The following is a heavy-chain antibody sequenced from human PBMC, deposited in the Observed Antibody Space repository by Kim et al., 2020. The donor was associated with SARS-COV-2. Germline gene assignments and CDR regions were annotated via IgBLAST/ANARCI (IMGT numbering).Heavy chain of an antibody. CDR2: INHSGST. CDR1: GGSFSGYY. J-gene: IGHJ4*02. Sequence: SETLSLTCAVYGGSFSGYYWSWIRQPPGKGLEWIGEINHSGSTNYNPSLKSRVTISVDTSKNQFSLKLSSVTAADTAVYYCAGWIQLWSNFDYWGQGTLV. D-gene: IGHD5-18*01. V-gene: IGHV4-34*01. CDR3: AGWIQLWSNFDY.